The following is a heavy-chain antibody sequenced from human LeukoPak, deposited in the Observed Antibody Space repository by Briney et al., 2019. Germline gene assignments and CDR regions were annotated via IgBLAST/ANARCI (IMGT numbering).Heavy chain of an antibody. CDR2: IIPIFGTA. CDR1: GGTFSSYA. D-gene: IGHD2-21*02. V-gene: IGHV1-69*13. CDR3: ARDLLAYCGGDCYSGFDY. J-gene: IGHJ4*02. Sequence: SVKVSCKASGGTFSSYAISWVRQAPGQGLEWMGGIIPIFGTANYAQKFQGRVTITADESTSTAYMELSSLRSEDTAVHYCARDLLAYCGGDCYSGFDYWGQGTLVTVSS.